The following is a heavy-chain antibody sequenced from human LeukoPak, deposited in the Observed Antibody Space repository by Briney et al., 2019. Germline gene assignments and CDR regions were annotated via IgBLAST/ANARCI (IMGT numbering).Heavy chain of an antibody. CDR2: IYYSGST. J-gene: IGHJ3*02. V-gene: IGHV4-59*01. Sequence: SETLSLTCTVSGGSISSYYWSWIRQPPGKGLEWIGYIYYSGSTNYNPSLKSRVTISVDTSKNQFSLKLSSVTAADTAVYYCARVMRGPDYGDYEAFDIWGQGTMVTVSS. CDR3: ARVMRGPDYGDYEAFDI. D-gene: IGHD4-17*01. CDR1: GGSISSYY.